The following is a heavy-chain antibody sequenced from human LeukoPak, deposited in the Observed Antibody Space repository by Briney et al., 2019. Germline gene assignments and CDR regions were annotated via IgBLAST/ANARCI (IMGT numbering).Heavy chain of an antibody. CDR2: ISGSGGST. D-gene: IGHD3-10*01. J-gene: IGHJ4*02. Sequence: GSLRLSCAASGFTFSSYAMSWVRQAPGKGLEWASAISGSGGSTYYADSVKGRFTISRDNSKNTLYLQMNSLRAEDTAVYYCAKAARLLWFGEFTSPYWGQGTLVTVSS. V-gene: IGHV3-23*01. CDR1: GFTFSSYA. CDR3: AKAARLLWFGEFTSPY.